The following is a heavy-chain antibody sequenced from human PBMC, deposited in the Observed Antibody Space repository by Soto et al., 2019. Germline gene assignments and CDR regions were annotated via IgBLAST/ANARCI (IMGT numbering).Heavy chain of an antibody. D-gene: IGHD6-19*01. CDR2: IYYSGST. Sequence: SETLSLTCTVSGGSISGSSYYWGWIRQPPGKGLEWIGSIYYSGSTYYNPSLKSRVTISVDTSKNQFSMKLSSVTAADTVVYFCAIVRAVAGFYYYYGMDVWGQGTTVTVSS. J-gene: IGHJ6*02. CDR1: GGSISGSSYY. V-gene: IGHV4-39*01. CDR3: AIVRAVAGFYYYYGMDV.